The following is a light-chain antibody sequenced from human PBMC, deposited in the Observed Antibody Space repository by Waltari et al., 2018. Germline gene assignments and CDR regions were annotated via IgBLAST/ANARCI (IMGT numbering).Light chain of an antibody. V-gene: IGKV3-15*01. CDR1: QSIDNN. CDR3: QQYNAWPLT. CDR2: SAS. J-gene: IGKJ3*01. Sequence: RVMTQSPVILSVSPGERATLSCRASQSIDNNLAWYQQKPGQPPRLVIYSASNRATGIPARFSGSGSGTQFNLTISGLQPEDFAVYFCQQYNAWPLTFGPGTK.